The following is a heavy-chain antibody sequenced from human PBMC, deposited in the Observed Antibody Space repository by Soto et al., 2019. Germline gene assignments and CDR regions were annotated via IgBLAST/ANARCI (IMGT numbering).Heavy chain of an antibody. J-gene: IGHJ4*02. V-gene: IGHV4-39*01. Sequence: SETLSLTCTVSGGSISSSSYYWGWIRQPPGKGLEWIGSIYYSGSTYYNPSLKSRVTISVDTSKNQFSLKLSSVTAADTAVYYCFARVSIAGHFDYWGQGTLVTVSS. D-gene: IGHD6-6*01. CDR1: GGSISSSSYY. CDR3: FARVSIAGHFDY. CDR2: IYYSGST.